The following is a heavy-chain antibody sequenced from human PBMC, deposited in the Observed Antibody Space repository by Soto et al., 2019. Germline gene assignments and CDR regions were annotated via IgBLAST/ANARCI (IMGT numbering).Heavy chain of an antibody. V-gene: IGHV5-51*01. Sequence: GESLKIYCKSSGYNYDTYWIAWVRQMPGKGLEWMGIIFPRDSDTRYRPSFQGQVTISADRSTTTAYLQWYSLKASDAAMYYCARSYYDSSGYYYDMDYWGQGTLVTVSS. CDR2: IFPRDSDT. D-gene: IGHD3-22*01. J-gene: IGHJ4*02. CDR3: ARSYYDSSGYYYDMDY. CDR1: GYNYDTYW.